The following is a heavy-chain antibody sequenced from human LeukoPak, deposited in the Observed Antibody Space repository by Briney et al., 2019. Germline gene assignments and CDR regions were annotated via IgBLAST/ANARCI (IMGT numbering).Heavy chain of an antibody. Sequence: PGGSLRLSCTTSGFTLGDYAMSWVRQAPGKGLEWVANMNLDGREKYYVDSVKGRFTISRDNAKNSLYLQMNSLTAEDTAVYYCARDDGFSSYSYWGQGALVTVSS. D-gene: IGHD3/OR15-3a*01. CDR2: MNLDGREK. CDR3: ARDDGFSSYSY. CDR1: GFTLGDYA. V-gene: IGHV3-7*01. J-gene: IGHJ4*02.